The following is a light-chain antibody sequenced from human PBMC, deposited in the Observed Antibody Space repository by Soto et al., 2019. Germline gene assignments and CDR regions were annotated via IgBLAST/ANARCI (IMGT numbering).Light chain of an antibody. V-gene: IGLV3-27*01. CDR3: YSAVDNNLVV. Sequence: YELTQPSSVSVSPGQTARITCSGDVLAKKYARWFQQKPGQAPVLVIYKDSERPSGIPERFSGSSSGTTVTLTISGAQVDDEADFYCYSAVDNNLVVFGGGTKLTVL. CDR1: VLAKKY. CDR2: KDS. J-gene: IGLJ2*01.